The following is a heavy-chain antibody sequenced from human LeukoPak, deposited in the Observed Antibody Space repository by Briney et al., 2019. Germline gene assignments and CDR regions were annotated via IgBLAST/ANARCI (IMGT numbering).Heavy chain of an antibody. CDR2: ISAYNGNT. CDR1: GYTFTCYG. D-gene: IGHD2-2*01. J-gene: IGHJ4*02. V-gene: IGHV1-18*01. CDR3: ARVVVVPAAKTHGDY. Sequence: ASVKVSCKASGYTFTCYGISWVRQAPGQGLEWMGWISAYNGNTNYAQKLQGRVTMTTDTSTSTAYMELRSLRSDDTAVYYCARVVVVPAAKTHGDYWGQGTLVTVSS.